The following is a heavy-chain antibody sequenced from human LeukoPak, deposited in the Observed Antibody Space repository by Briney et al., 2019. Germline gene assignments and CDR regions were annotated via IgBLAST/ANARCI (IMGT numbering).Heavy chain of an antibody. CDR2: IYPRDGST. J-gene: IGHJ4*02. CDR1: GYTFTSNY. V-gene: IGHV1-46*01. Sequence: ASVKVSCKASGYTFTSNYIHWVRQAPGQGLEWMGMIYPRDGSTSYAQKFQGRVTMTRNTSISTAYMELSSLRSEDTAVYYCARWLTYYFDYWGQGTLVTVSS. CDR3: ARWLTYYFDY. D-gene: IGHD5-12*01.